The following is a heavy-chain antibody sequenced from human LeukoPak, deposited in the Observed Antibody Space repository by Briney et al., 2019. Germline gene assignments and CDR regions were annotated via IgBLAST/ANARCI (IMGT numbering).Heavy chain of an antibody. Sequence: PGGSLRLSCAASGFTFSSYGMHWVRQAPGKGLEWVAVIWYDGSNKYYADSVKGRFTISRDNSKNTLYLQMNGLRAEDTAVYYCARDQGTVTTIRGVDIWGQGTMVTVSS. J-gene: IGHJ3*02. D-gene: IGHD4-17*01. CDR2: IWYDGSNK. CDR3: ARDQGTVTTIRGVDI. V-gene: IGHV3-33*01. CDR1: GFTFSSYG.